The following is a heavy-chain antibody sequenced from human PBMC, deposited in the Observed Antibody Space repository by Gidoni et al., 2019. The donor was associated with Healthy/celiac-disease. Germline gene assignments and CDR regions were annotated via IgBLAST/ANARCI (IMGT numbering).Heavy chain of an antibody. V-gene: IGHV1-46*01. CDR3: AREGSVVGPDDSDAFDS. D-gene: IGHD2-2*01. Sequence: QVQLVPSGAAVKQPGASVKISCKASGSTFTSYYMHWVRQAPGQGLEWMGIINPSGGSTSYAQKFQGRVTMTRDTSTSTVYMERSSLRSEDTAVYYCAREGSVVGPDDSDAFDSWGQGTMVTVSS. CDR2: INPSGGST. CDR1: GSTFTSYY. J-gene: IGHJ3*02.